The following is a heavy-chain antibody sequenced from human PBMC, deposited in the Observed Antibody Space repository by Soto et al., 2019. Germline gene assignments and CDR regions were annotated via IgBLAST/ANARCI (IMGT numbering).Heavy chain of an antibody. CDR1: GGSISSSNW. CDR3: ARVSGSYYYAMDV. J-gene: IGHJ6*02. CDR2: IYHSGST. Sequence: SETLSLTCAVSGGSISSSNWWSWVRQPPGKGLEWIGEIYHSGSTNYNPSLKSRVTISVDKSKNQFSLKLSSLTAADTAVYYCARVSGSYYYAMDVWGQGITVTVSS. D-gene: IGHD1-26*01. V-gene: IGHV4-4*02.